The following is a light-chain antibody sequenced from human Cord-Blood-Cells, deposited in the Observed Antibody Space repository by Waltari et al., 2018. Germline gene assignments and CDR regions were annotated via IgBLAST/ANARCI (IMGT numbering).Light chain of an antibody. CDR1: QSVSSY. CDR3: QQRSNWLMYS. CDR2: DAS. Sequence: EIVLTQSPATLSLSPGERATLSSRASQSVSSYLAWYQQKPGHAPRLLIYDASNRATGIPARFCGSWSGTDFTLTISSLEPEDFAVYYCQQRSNWLMYSFGQGTKLEIK. J-gene: IGKJ2*03. V-gene: IGKV3-11*01.